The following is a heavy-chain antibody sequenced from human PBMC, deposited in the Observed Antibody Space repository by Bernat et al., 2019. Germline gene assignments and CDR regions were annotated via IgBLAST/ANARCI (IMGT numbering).Heavy chain of an antibody. CDR3: ARDVGGYYTGDSFDV. J-gene: IGHJ3*01. D-gene: IGHD3-3*01. CDR1: GGSVCSGSYF. V-gene: IGHV4-61*03. Sequence: QVQLQESGPGLVKPSDTLSLTCAVSGGSVCSGSYFWSWIRQPPGKGLEWIGYVSYIGSANYNPSFRSRVLISVDTFKNYLSLTLRSVSAADTAVYYCARDVGGYYTGDSFDVWGQGTMVTVSS. CDR2: VSYIGSA.